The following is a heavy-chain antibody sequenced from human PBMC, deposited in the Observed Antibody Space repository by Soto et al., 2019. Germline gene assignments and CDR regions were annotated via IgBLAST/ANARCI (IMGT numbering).Heavy chain of an antibody. Sequence: LRLSCAASGFTFSDYYMSWIRQAPGKGLEWVSYIGYSGDIIYYADSVKGRFTISRDNAKNSLFLQMKSLRAEDTAVYYCARDLGYYDSSGYFDYWGQGTMVTVSS. V-gene: IGHV3-11*01. CDR2: IGYSGDII. CDR3: ARDLGYYDSSGYFDY. J-gene: IGHJ4*02. D-gene: IGHD3-22*01. CDR1: GFTFSDYY.